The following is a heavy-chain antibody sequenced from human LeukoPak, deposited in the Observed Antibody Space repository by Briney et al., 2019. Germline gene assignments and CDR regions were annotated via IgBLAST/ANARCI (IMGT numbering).Heavy chain of an antibody. CDR2: IKSKTDGGTT. CDR3: TTNGDYDPNGAFDI. CDR1: GYTFSSYG. V-gene: IGHV3-15*01. D-gene: IGHD4-17*01. J-gene: IGHJ3*02. Sequence: PGRSLRLSCAASGYTFSSYGMHWVRQAPGKGLEWVGRIKSKTDGGTTDYAAPVKGRFTISRDDSKNTLYLQMNSLKTEDTAVYYCTTNGDYDPNGAFDIWGQGTTVTVSS.